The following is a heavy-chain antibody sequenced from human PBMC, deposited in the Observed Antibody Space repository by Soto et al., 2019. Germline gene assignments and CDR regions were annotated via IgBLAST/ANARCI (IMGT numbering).Heavy chain of an antibody. CDR1: GFTFSDYT. Sequence: GGSLRLACAASGFTFSDYTMNWVRLAPGKGLEWISYIHQRSNGMYYADSVKGRFTISRDNAKNSLYLQMDSLRDDDTAVYYCARDWAYDSDTWRHGTMVTV. CDR3: ARDWAYDSDT. CDR2: IHQRSNGM. V-gene: IGHV3-48*02. J-gene: IGHJ3*02. D-gene: IGHD3-16*01.